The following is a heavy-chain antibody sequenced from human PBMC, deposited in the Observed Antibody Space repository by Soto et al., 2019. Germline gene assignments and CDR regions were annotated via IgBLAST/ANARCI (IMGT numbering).Heavy chain of an antibody. D-gene: IGHD2-21*02. CDR3: ARDNYHVMDV. CDR1: GSTFTLTW. CDR2: IKSKKDGGTS. J-gene: IGHJ6*02. V-gene: IGHV3-15*07. Sequence: EVQLVESGGGLVKPGGSLRLSCTASGSTFTLTWMNWVHQAPGKGLEWVGRIKSKKDGGTSDYAAPVRGRFTISRDDSENTVFLQVISLKTEDTAVYYCARDNYHVMDVWGQGTTVTVSS.